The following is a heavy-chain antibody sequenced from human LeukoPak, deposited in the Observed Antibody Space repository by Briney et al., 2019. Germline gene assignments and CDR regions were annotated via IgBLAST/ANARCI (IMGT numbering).Heavy chain of an antibody. CDR3: ARGHWGLDY. CDR2: ISTSSSYI. V-gene: IGHV3-21*01. CDR1: GFTFSSNN. J-gene: IGHJ4*02. Sequence: GGSLRLSCAASGFTFSSNNMNWVRQAPGKGLEWVSSISTSSSYIYYADSVKGRFTISRDNAKKSLYLQMNSLRAEDTAVYYCARGHWGLDYWGRGTLVTVSS. D-gene: IGHD7-27*01.